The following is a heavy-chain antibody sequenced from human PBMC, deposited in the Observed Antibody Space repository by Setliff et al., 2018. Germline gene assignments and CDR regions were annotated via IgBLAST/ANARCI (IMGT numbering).Heavy chain of an antibody. V-gene: IGHV1-3*04. CDR1: GYTFSANA. CDR2: IYTDNGNT. CDR3: VRDRAAIVVGPPTAAFDI. D-gene: IGHD2-2*01. Sequence: GASVKVSCKASGYTFSANAIHWVRQAPGQRLEWMGFIYTDNGNTKYSKNFQDRVAITRDTSASTAYMEVRSLRSDDTAQYYCVRDRAAIVVGPPTAAFDIWGQGTMVTVSS. J-gene: IGHJ3*02.